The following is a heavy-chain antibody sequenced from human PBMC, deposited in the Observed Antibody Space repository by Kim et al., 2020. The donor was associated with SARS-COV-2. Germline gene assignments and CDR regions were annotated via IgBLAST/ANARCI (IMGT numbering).Heavy chain of an antibody. CDR3: ARMGSGSYYIFDY. D-gene: IGHD3-10*01. CDR1: GGSISSSSYY. CDR2: IYYSGST. V-gene: IGHV4-39*01. J-gene: IGHJ4*02. Sequence: SETLSLTCTVSGGSISSSSYYWGWIRQPPGKGLEWIGSIYYSGSTYYNPSLKSRVTISVDTSKNQFSLKLSSVTAADTAVYYCARMGSGSYYIFDYWGQGTLVTVSS.